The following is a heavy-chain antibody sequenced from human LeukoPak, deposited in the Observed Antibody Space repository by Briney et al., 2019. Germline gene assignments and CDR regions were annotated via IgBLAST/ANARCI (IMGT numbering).Heavy chain of an antibody. D-gene: IGHD2-2*01. V-gene: IGHV3-33*01. J-gene: IGHJ6*02. CDR3: ARDGECSSTSCYLPLYGMDV. CDR1: GFTFSSYG. CDR2: IWYDGSNK. Sequence: GGSLRLSCAASGFTFSSYGMHWVRQAPGKGLEWVAVIWYDGSNKYYADSVKGRFTISRDNSKNTLYLQMNSLRAEDTAVYYCARDGECSSTSCYLPLYGMDVWGQGTTVTVSS.